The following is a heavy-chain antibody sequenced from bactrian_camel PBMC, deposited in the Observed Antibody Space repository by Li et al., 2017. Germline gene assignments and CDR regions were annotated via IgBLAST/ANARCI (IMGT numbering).Heavy chain of an antibody. V-gene: IGHV3S42*01. D-gene: IGHD1*01. Sequence: VQLVESGGGLVQPGGSLKLSCAVSGFPFRRATISWIRQRPGKELEWVSTIRGNTDTTRYADSVEGRFTTFRDSTKDTLYLQLNDLRIEDTAMYYCTTNIVVMTPRGQGTQVTVS. CDR1: GFPFRRAT. J-gene: IGHJ4*01. CDR2: IRGNTDTT. CDR3: TTNIVVMTP.